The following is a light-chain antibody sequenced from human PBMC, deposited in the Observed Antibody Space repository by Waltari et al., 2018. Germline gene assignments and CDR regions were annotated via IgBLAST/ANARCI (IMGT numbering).Light chain of an antibody. V-gene: IGKV1D-16*01. J-gene: IGKJ2*03. CDR2: KAS. CDR3: LQYSTSPYS. Sequence: DIQMTQSPSSLSASVGDTVTITCRASQSIGSWLAWYHQEAGKAPKPLIYKASSLLTGVPSRFSGSGSGTYFTLTISGLQPEDFATYYCLQYSTSPYSFGQGTKVEIK. CDR1: QSIGSW.